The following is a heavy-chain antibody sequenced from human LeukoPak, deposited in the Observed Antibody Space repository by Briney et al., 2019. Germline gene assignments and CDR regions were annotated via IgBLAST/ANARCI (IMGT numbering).Heavy chain of an antibody. J-gene: IGHJ5*02. CDR3: VRDRPHNWFDP. Sequence: ASAKVSCKASGYTFSGYYIHWVRQAPGQGLEWMGLIKPDSGDTNYARKFQGRVTMTRDTSITTAYMELNRLTSDDTAVYYCVRDRPHNWFDPWGQGTLVTVSS. CDR1: GYTFSGYY. CDR2: IKPDSGDT. V-gene: IGHV1-2*02.